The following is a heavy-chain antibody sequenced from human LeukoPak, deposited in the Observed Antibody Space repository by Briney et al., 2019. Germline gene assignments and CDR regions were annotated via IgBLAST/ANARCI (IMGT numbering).Heavy chain of an antibody. CDR3: ARDFKDGHF. Sequence: GGSLRLSCAASGFRLSDYWMHWVRQAPGKGLEWVSIINTDGTMTYYADSVKGRFIISRDNAKNTLYLQMSSLGAEDTALYYCARDFKDGHFWGQGTLVTVSS. V-gene: IGHV3-74*01. J-gene: IGHJ4*02. CDR1: GFRLSDYW. CDR2: INTDGTMT.